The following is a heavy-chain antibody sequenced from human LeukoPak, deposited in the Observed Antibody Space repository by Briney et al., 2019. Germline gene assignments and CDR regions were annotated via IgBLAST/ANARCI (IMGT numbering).Heavy chain of an antibody. V-gene: IGHV1-46*01. CDR3: ARAPRNSSTMLDY. CDR2: INPDGGST. CDR1: GYTFTSYW. D-gene: IGHD6-13*01. J-gene: IGHJ4*02. Sequence: ASVKVSCKASGYTFTSYWIQWVRQAPGQGLEWMGSINPDGGSTAYAHRFQGRVTMTRDTSTSTVYMDLSSLRSEDTAVYYCARAPRNSSTMLDYWGQGTLVTVSS.